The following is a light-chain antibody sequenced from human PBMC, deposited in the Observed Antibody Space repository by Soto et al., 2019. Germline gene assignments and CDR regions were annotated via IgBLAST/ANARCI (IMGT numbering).Light chain of an antibody. CDR2: DAS. CDR1: QSVNSY. Sequence: EIVLTQSPATLSLSPGERATLSCRASQSVNSYLAWYQQKPGQAPRLLIYDASNRATGIPARFSGSGSGTDFSLPISSLEPEDFAVYYCQQRSNWPPDTFGGGTKVEIK. V-gene: IGKV3-11*01. CDR3: QQRSNWPPDT. J-gene: IGKJ4*02.